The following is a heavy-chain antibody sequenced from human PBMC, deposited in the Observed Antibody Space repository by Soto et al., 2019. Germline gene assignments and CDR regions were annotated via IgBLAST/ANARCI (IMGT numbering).Heavy chain of an antibody. CDR1: GYTFTNYY. J-gene: IGHJ4*02. CDR3: AREPNESYYFDY. CDR2: IRPSGGRT. V-gene: IGHV1-46*01. D-gene: IGHD5-18*01. Sequence: QVHLVQSGAEVKKPGASVKVSCKASGYTFTNYYIHWVRQAPGQGLEWPGIIRPSGGRTEYAQRFQGRVITTSDTSTSTVYMERTSLTSEDTAVYYCAREPNESYYFDYWGQGTLVTVSS.